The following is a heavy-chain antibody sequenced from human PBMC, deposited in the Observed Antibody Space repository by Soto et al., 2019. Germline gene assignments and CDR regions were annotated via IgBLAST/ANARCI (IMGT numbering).Heavy chain of an antibody. Sequence: EVQLVESGGGLVKPGGSPRLSCAASGFTFSSYSMNWVRQAPGKGLEWVSSISSSSSYIYYADSVKGRFTISRDNAKNSLYLQMNSLRAEDTAVYYCARDEDDYGEYSDAFDIWGQGTMVTVSS. CDR1: GFTFSSYS. CDR3: ARDEDDYGEYSDAFDI. D-gene: IGHD4-17*01. J-gene: IGHJ3*02. CDR2: ISSSSSYI. V-gene: IGHV3-21*01.